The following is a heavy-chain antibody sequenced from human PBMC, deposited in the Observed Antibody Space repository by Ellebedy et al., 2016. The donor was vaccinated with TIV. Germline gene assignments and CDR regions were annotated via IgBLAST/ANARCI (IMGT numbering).Heavy chain of an antibody. CDR2: ISDDVTSE. Sequence: GESLKISCAASGFTFSYYALHWVRQAPGKGLEWVAVISDDVTSEHYGDSVKGRFTISRDTSKNTLYMQMNSLRVEDTAVYYCAVSRWAAAGLYYFDFWGQGTLVTVSS. CDR1: GFTFSYYA. J-gene: IGHJ4*02. D-gene: IGHD6-13*01. V-gene: IGHV3-30-3*01. CDR3: AVSRWAAAGLYYFDF.